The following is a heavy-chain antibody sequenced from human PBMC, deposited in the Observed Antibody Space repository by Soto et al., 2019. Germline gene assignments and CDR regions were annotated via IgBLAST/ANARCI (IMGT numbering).Heavy chain of an antibody. V-gene: IGHV4-31*03. CDR1: GGSISSGGYY. D-gene: IGHD2-15*01. J-gene: IGHJ5*02. CDR2: IYYSGST. Sequence: QVQLQESGPGLVKPSQTLSLTCTVSGGSISSGGYYWSWIRQHPGKGLEWIGYIYYSGSTYYNPSLKSRVTISVDTSKNQFSLKLSSVTAADTAVYYCATSSDYCSGGSCYPMINPWFDPWGQGTLVTVSS. CDR3: ATSSDYCSGGSCYPMINPWFDP.